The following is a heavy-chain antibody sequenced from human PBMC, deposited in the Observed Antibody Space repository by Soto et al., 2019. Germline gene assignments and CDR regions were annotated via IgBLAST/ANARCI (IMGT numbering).Heavy chain of an antibody. J-gene: IGHJ5*02. Sequence: LTCTVSGGSISTYYWNWIRQTPGKGLEWIGYIHHSGRTNYNPSLRSRVTISVDRSKNQFSLKLSSVTAADTAVYYCARVPGPWGQGTLVTVSS. CDR2: IHHSGRT. CDR1: GGSISTYY. V-gene: IGHV4-59*12. CDR3: ARVPGP. D-gene: IGHD7-27*01.